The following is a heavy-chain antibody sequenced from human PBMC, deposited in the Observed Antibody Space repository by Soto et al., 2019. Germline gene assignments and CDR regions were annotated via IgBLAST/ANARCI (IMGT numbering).Heavy chain of an antibody. CDR1: GGAMSSYY. Sequence: SETLSLTCIVSGGAMSSYYWTWIRQPPGKGLEWIGYIYYIGSTKYNPSLKSRVTISVDTSKNQSSLRLSSVTAADTAVYYCARDANWYGDYYGMDVWGQGTTVTVSS. CDR2: IYYIGST. CDR3: ARDANWYGDYYGMDV. J-gene: IGHJ6*02. D-gene: IGHD1-1*01. V-gene: IGHV4-59*01.